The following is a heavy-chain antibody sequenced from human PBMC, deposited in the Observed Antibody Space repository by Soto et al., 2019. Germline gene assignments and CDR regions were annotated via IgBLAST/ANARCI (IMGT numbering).Heavy chain of an antibody. V-gene: IGHV1-69*01. CDR3: ATSVGIAPTGEDGMDV. CDR1: GGTFSIYG. J-gene: IGHJ6*02. CDR2: IIPILTTP. Sequence: QVQLVQSGAEVKKTGSSVKVSCKASGGTFSIYGFSWVRQAPGQGPEWIGGIIPILTTPNYAQKFHGRVPIVADESTTTVYMELSSLKSEDTAVYYCATSVGIAPTGEDGMDVWGQGTSVTVSS. D-gene: IGHD2-8*02.